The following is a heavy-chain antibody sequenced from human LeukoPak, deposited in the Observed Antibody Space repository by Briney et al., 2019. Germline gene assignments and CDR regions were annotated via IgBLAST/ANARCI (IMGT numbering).Heavy chain of an antibody. J-gene: IGHJ4*02. CDR1: GGSFSGYY. V-gene: IGHV4-34*01. Sequence: SETLSLTCAVYGGSFSGYYWSWIRQPPGKGLEWIGEINHSGSTNYNPSLKSRVTISVDTSKNQFSLKLSSVTAADTAVYYCARGRSHCSGGSCYSGRWDYWGQGTLVTVSS. D-gene: IGHD2-15*01. CDR3: ARGRSHCSGGSCYSGRWDY. CDR2: INHSGST.